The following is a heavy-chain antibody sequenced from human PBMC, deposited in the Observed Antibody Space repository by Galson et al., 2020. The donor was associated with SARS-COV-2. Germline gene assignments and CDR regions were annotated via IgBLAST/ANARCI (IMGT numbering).Heavy chain of an antibody. J-gene: IGHJ3*02. CDR1: GTSISSGSYS. CDR2: ISHSGGT. Sequence: SQTLSLTCAVPGTSISSGSYSWNWTRQPPGKGMEWNGYISHSGGTYYNPSLKSRVTISGDRSKNQFSLRLSSVTAADTAVYYCARLHYGEYAPEAFDIWGPGTRVTVAS. V-gene: IGHV4-30-2*01. CDR3: ARLHYGEYAPEAFDI. D-gene: IGHD4-17*01.